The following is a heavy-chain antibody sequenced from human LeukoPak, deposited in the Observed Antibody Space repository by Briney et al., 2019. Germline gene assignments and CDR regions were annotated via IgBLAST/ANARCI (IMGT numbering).Heavy chain of an antibody. J-gene: IGHJ3*02. Sequence: GGSLRLSCAASGFTCSSYSMNWVRQAPGKGLEWVSYISSGSSTIYYADSVKGRFTISRDNAKNSLCLQMNSLRDEDTAVYYCAREKIVVVTAIRDAFDIWGQGTMVTVSS. CDR3: AREKIVVVTAIRDAFDI. D-gene: IGHD2-21*02. V-gene: IGHV3-48*02. CDR2: ISSGSSTI. CDR1: GFTCSSYS.